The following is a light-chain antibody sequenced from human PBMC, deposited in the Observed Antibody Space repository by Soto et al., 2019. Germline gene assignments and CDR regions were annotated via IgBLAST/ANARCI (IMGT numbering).Light chain of an antibody. V-gene: IGKV1-5*03. CDR1: QSIGSY. CDR2: KSS. CDR3: HQYNSYSRT. J-gene: IGKJ2*01. Sequence: DIQMPQSPSTLSASVGDRITITCRASQSIGSYLAWYQQKPGKAPKLLIYKSSSLEGGVPSRFSGSGSGTDFTLTINALQPDDFATYYCHQYNSYSRTFGQGTKVEIK.